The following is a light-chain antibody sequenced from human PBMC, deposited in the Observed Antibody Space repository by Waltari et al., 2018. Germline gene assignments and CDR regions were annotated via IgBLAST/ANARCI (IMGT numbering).Light chain of an antibody. CDR3: AAWDDRGVV. Sequence: QSVLTQPPSASGTPGQRVTISCSGSSFNIGSNTVNWYQQLPGTAPKLLIYSNNQRPSGVPDRFSGSKSGTSASLAISGLQSEDEADYYCAAWDDRGVVFGGGTKLTVL. CDR1: SFNIGSNT. CDR2: SNN. V-gene: IGLV1-44*01. J-gene: IGLJ2*01.